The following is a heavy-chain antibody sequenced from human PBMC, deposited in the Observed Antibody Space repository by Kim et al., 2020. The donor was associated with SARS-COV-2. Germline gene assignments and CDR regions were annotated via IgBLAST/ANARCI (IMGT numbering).Heavy chain of an antibody. D-gene: IGHD4-17*01. V-gene: IGHV3-66*01. CDR1: GFTVSSNY. CDR3: ARDRVTVTTFEHRSDAFDI. CDR2: IYSGGST. J-gene: IGHJ3*02. Sequence: GGSLRLSCAASGFTVSSNYMSWVRQAPGKGLEWVSVIYSGGSTYYADSVKGRFTISRDNSKNTLYLQMNSLRAEDTAVYYCARDRVTVTTFEHRSDAFDIWGQGTMVTVSS.